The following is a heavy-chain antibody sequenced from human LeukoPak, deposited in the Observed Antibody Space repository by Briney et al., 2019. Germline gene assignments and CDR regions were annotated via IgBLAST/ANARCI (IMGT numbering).Heavy chain of an antibody. J-gene: IGHJ4*02. CDR2: TYYRSKWYN. CDR3: ARGSVVAAAGTLDY. Sequence: SQTLSLTCAISGDSVSSNNAAWNWIRQSPSRGLEWLGRTYYRSKWYNDYAVSVKSRITINPDTSKNQFSLQLNSVTPEDTSVYYCARGSVVAAAGTLDYWGQGTLVTVSS. CDR1: GDSVSSNNAA. D-gene: IGHD6-13*01. V-gene: IGHV6-1*01.